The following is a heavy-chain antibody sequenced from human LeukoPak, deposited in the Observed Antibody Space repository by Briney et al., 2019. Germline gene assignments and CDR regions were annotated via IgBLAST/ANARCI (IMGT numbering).Heavy chain of an antibody. V-gene: IGHV1-8*03. Sequence: ASVKVSCKASGYTFTSYDINLVRQATGQGLEWMGWMNPNSGNTGYAQKFQGRVTITRNTSISTAYMELSSLRSEDTAVYYCARTSRSITIFGVVISFNYWGQGTLVTVSS. CDR3: ARTSRSITIFGVVISFNY. CDR2: MNPNSGNT. D-gene: IGHD3-3*01. CDR1: GYTFTSYD. J-gene: IGHJ4*02.